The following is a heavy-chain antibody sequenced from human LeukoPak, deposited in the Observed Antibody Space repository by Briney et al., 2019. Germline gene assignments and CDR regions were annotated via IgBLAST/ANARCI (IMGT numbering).Heavy chain of an antibody. CDR1: GGSFSGYY. J-gene: IGHJ4*02. V-gene: IGHV4-34*01. CDR3: ARGRPALRYFDWLSRDLDY. Sequence: SETLSLTCAVYGGSFSGYYWSWIRQPPGKGLEWIGEINHSGSTNYNPSLKSRVTISVDTSKNQFSLKLSSVTAADTAVYYCARGRPALRYFDWLSRDLDYWGQGTLVTVSS. CDR2: INHSGST. D-gene: IGHD3-9*01.